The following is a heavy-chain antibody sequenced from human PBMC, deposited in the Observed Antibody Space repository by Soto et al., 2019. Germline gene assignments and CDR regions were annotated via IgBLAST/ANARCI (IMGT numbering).Heavy chain of an antibody. D-gene: IGHD3-22*01. CDR1: GGTFSSYT. V-gene: IGHV1-69*02. CDR2: IIPILGIA. J-gene: IGHJ6*02. Sequence: ASVTVSCKASGGTFSSYTISWVRQAPGQGLEWMGRIIPILGIANYAQKFQGRVTITADKSTSTAYMELSSLRSEDTAVYYCAKGEYYYDSSGYYYYYYGMDVWGQGTTVTVS. CDR3: AKGEYYYDSSGYYYYYYGMDV.